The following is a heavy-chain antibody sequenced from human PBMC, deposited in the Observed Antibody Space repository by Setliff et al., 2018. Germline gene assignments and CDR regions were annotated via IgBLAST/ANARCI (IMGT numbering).Heavy chain of an antibody. Sequence: ASVKVSCKASGYTFTGYYMYWVRQAPGQGLEWMGRINPSSGATIYAQKFQGRVTMTSDTSISTAYMELNSLRSEDTAVYFCTRAPAYVGNLMVVVTTEGYYFDSWGQGTLVTVSS. J-gene: IGHJ4*02. D-gene: IGHD3-22*01. CDR2: INPSSGAT. CDR3: TRAPAYVGNLMVVVTTEGYYFDS. V-gene: IGHV1-2*06. CDR1: GYTFTGYY.